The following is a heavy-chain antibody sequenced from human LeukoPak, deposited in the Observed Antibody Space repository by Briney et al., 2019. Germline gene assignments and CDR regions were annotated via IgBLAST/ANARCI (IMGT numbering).Heavy chain of an antibody. J-gene: IGHJ6*02. CDR2: ISYDGSNK. CDR3: ARAYYRITIYALDV. D-gene: IGHD3-3*01. V-gene: IGHV3-30*04. Sequence: TGGSLRLSCAASGFTFSSYAMHWVRQAPGKGLEWVAVISYDGSNKYYADSVKGRFTISRDNSKNTLYPQMNSLRAEDTAVYYCARAYYRITIYALDVWGQGTTVTVSS. CDR1: GFTFSSYA.